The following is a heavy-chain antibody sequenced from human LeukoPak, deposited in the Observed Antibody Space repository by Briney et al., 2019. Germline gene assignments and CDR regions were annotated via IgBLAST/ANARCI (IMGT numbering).Heavy chain of an antibody. J-gene: IGHJ5*02. Sequence: SETLSLTCAVYGGSFSGYYWSWIRQPPGKGLEWIGEINHSGSTNYNPSLKSRVTISVDTSKNQFSLKLSSVTAADTAVYYCARGGIYWSGGSCYPLRFDPWGQGTLVTVSS. V-gene: IGHV4-34*01. D-gene: IGHD2-15*01. CDR2: INHSGST. CDR3: ARGGIYWSGGSCYPLRFDP. CDR1: GGSFSGYY.